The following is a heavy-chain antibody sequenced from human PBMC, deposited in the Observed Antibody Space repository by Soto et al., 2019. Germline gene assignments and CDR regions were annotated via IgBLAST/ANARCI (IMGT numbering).Heavy chain of an antibody. Sequence: GGSLRLSXAASGFSFGSYALSWVRQAPGKGLEWVSTISGSDGKTFYADAVKGRFSISRDTSQNTLYLQMNSLRADDTAIYYCARWSYLDYWGQGTRVTVSS. D-gene: IGHD3-3*01. V-gene: IGHV3-23*01. CDR3: ARWSYLDY. CDR2: ISGSDGKT. J-gene: IGHJ4*02. CDR1: GFSFGSYA.